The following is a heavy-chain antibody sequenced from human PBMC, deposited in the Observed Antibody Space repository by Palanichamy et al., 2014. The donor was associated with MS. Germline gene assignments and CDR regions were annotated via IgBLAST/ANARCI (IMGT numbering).Heavy chain of an antibody. CDR3: ARERAAVADRRGYFDY. V-gene: IGHV4-39*07. J-gene: IGHJ4*02. CDR1: GGSISSSSYY. D-gene: IGHD6-19*01. CDR2: IYYSGST. Sequence: QLQLQDRGPGLVKPSETLSLTCTVSGGSISSSSYYWGWIRQPPGKGLEWIGSIYYSGSTYYNPSLKSRVTISVDTSKNQFSLKLSSVTAADTAVYYCARERAAVADRRGYFDYWGQGTLVTVSS.